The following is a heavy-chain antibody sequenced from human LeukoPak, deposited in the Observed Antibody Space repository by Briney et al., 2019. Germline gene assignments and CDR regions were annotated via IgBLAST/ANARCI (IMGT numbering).Heavy chain of an antibody. D-gene: IGHD2-2*01. CDR3: AREVVPAAIDY. V-gene: IGHV3-7*01. CDR2: IKQDGSEK. CDR1: GFTFSSYW. Sequence: GGSLRLSCAASGFTFSSYWMSWVLQAPGKGLEWVANIKQDGSEKYYVDSVKGRFTISRDNAKNSLYLQMNSLRAEDTAVYYCAREVVPAAIDYWGQGTLVTVSS. J-gene: IGHJ4*02.